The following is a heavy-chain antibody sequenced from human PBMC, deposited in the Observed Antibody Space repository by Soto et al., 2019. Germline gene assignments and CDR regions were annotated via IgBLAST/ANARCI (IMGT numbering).Heavy chain of an antibody. D-gene: IGHD3-22*01. J-gene: IGHJ4*02. Sequence: PSETLSLTCTVSCGSISSYYWSWIRQPPGKGLEWIGYIYYSGSTNYNPSLKSRVTISVDTSKNQFSLKLSSVTAADTAVYYCARVRYYDSSGYYYVWAFDYWGQGTLVTVSS. CDR1: CGSISSYY. CDR3: ARVRYYDSSGYYYVWAFDY. V-gene: IGHV4-59*01. CDR2: IYYSGST.